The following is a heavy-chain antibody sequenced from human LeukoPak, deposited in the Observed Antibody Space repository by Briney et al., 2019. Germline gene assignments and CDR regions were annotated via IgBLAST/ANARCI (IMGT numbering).Heavy chain of an antibody. Sequence: SETLSLTCTVAGVSITDFHWSWLRQSTGKGLEWIGWITNSGDANYNPSLESRLAISGDTSKSQLSLIVTSVTDADTAVYYCARHVEHAAYFHHWGQGVLVTVSS. CDR1: GVSITDFH. CDR2: ITNSGDA. V-gene: IGHV4-4*08. D-gene: IGHD1/OR15-1a*01. CDR3: ARHVEHAAYFHH. J-gene: IGHJ4*02.